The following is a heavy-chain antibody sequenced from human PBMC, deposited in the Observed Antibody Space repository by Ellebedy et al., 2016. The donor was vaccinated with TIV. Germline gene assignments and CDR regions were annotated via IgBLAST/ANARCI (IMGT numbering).Heavy chain of an antibody. CDR2: IHQDGSEN. Sequence: GESLKISCAASGFTFSSFWMSWVRQAPGKGLEWVANIHQDGSENNYVDSVKGRFTIFRDNAKNSLYLQMNGLRAEDTAVYYCARTGDSHLTIFGLIVITDRYYYGMDVWGQGTTVTVSS. J-gene: IGHJ6*02. D-gene: IGHD3-3*01. V-gene: IGHV3-7*01. CDR3: ARTGDSHLTIFGLIVITDRYYYGMDV. CDR1: GFTFSSFW.